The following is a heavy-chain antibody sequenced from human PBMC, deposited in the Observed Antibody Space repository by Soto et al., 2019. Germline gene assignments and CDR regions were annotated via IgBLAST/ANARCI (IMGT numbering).Heavy chain of an antibody. Sequence: SVKVSCRASGYTLTGYYVHWVRQAPGQGLEWMGWINPNSGGTNYAQKFQGWVTMTRDTSISTAYMELSRLRSDDTAVYYCARGGDENRYYYYGMDVWGQGTTVTGSS. CDR1: GYTLTGYY. CDR2: INPNSGGT. J-gene: IGHJ6*02. V-gene: IGHV1-2*04. CDR3: ARGGDENRYYYYGMDV.